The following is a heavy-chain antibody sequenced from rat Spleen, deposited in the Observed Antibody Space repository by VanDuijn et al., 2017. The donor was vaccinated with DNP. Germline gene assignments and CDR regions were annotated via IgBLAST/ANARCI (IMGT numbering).Heavy chain of an antibody. J-gene: IGHJ2*01. CDR1: GFTFSNYY. Sequence: EVQLVESGGGLVQPERSMKLSCAASGFTFSNYYIACVRQAPTKGLEWVAAISTSGGNTYARDSVKGRFTISRDNAKSTLYLQMDSLRSEETATYYCAKAGGYSPWYFDYWGQGVMVTVSS. CDR2: ISTSGGNT. CDR3: AKAGGYSPWYFDY. V-gene: IGHV5S11*01. D-gene: IGHD1-11*01.